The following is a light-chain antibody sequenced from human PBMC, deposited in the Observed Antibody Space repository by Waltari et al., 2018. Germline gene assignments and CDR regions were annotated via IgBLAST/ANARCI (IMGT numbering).Light chain of an antibody. CDR1: ENVNNY. J-gene: IGKJ1*01. CDR2: KAS. V-gene: IGKV1-39*01. CDR3: QHNYGTPWT. Sequence: DIQMTQSPSSLSASVGDRVTITCRASENVNNYLNWYQQKPGKAPKPLIYKASTLQSGVPSRFSGSGSGTDYTFTISSLQSEDVATYYCQHNYGTPWTFGQGTKVEIK.